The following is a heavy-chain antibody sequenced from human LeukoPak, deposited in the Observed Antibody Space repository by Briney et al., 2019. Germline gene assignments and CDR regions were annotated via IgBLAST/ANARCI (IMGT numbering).Heavy chain of an antibody. V-gene: IGHV1-69*05. J-gene: IGHJ4*02. Sequence: SVKVSCKASRGTFSIYAISWVRQAPGQRLEWMGGIFPIFGTANYAQKFQGRVTITTDESTSTAYMELSSLRSEDAAVYYCAAPSSSGWWGFDYWGRGTLVTVSS. CDR1: RGTFSIYA. D-gene: IGHD6-19*01. CDR3: AAPSSSGWWGFDY. CDR2: IFPIFGTA.